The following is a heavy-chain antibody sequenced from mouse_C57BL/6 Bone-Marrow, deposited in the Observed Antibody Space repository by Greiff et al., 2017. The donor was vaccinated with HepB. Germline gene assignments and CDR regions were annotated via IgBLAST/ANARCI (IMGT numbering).Heavy chain of an antibody. CDR2: IHPNSGST. J-gene: IGHJ3*01. CDR1: GYTFTSYW. V-gene: IGHV1-64*01. Sequence: VQLQQPGAELVKPGASVKLSCKASGYTFTSYWMHWVKQRPGQGLEWIGMIHPNSGSTNYNEKFKSKATLTVDKSSSTAYMQLSSLTSEDSAVYYCARGGYYGSSYVGFAYWGQGTLVTVSA. CDR3: ARGGYYGSSYVGFAY. D-gene: IGHD1-1*01.